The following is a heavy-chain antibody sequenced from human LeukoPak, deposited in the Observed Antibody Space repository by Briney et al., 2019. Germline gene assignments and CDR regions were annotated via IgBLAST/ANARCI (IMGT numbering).Heavy chain of an antibody. J-gene: IGHJ3*02. CDR2: MYHNRGNT. CDR3: ARGDDGDFGGAFDI. Sequence: ASLRVSSMPPGDSLTVYYMRWVREAPGQRRGWRGWMYHNRGNTGYAPKFQGRVTITRNTSISTAYMELSSLRSEDTAVYYCARGDDGDFGGAFDIWGQGTMVTVSS. V-gene: IGHV1-8*03. D-gene: IGHD4-17*01. CDR1: GDSLTVYY.